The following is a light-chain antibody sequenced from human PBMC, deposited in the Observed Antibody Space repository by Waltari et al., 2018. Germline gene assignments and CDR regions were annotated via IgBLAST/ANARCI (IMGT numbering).Light chain of an antibody. V-gene: IGKV3-15*01. CDR1: QTITKN. CDR3: LQYDEWPLT. Sequence: EIVMTQSPATLSVSPGERATLSCRASQTITKNLAWYQQTPGQAPRLLIFDASTRVTGVPARFSGSGSGTLFTLAVSSLQSEDFVFYYCLQYDEWPLTFGGGTKVEVK. J-gene: IGKJ4*01. CDR2: DAS.